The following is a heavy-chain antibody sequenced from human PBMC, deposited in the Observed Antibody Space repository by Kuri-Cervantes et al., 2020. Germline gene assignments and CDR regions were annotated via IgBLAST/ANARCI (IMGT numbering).Heavy chain of an antibody. Sequence: ADSVKGRFTIARDNAKNSLFLQMNSLRAEDTAVYYCAREAFYCDDYWGQGTLVTVSS. V-gene: IGHV3-21*01. CDR3: AREAFYCDDY. D-gene: IGHD2-21*02. J-gene: IGHJ4*02.